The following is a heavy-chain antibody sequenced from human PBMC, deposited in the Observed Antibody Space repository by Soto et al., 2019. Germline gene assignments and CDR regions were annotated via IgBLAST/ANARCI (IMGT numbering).Heavy chain of an antibody. J-gene: IGHJ4*02. D-gene: IGHD2-21*01. CDR2: IFYTGTT. CDR3: ARLVVVAPVANV. CDR1: DGSVSYNSYY. Sequence: QLRLQESGPGLVKPSETLSLTCSVSDGSVSYNSYYWGWIRQPPGKGLEWVGGIFYTGTTYYNPSLKDRLSISVDTSKNSFSLNLTSVTAADTAVYFCARLVVVAPVANVWGQGALVTVSS. V-gene: IGHV4-39*01.